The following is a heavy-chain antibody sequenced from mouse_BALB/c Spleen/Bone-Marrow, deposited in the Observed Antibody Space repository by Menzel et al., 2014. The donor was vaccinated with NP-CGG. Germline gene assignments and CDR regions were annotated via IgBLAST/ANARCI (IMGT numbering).Heavy chain of an antibody. CDR3: TFLVKEDFAY. CDR2: IYPGNSDT. Sequence: VHVKQSGTVLARPGASVKMSCKASGYSFTSYWMHWVKQRPGQGLEWIGAIYPGNSDTSYDQKFKGKAKLTAVTSASTAYMELSNLTNEDSAVYYCTFLVKEDFAYWGQGTLVTVSA. V-gene: IGHV1-5*01. D-gene: IGHD2-10*02. CDR1: GYSFTSYW. J-gene: IGHJ3*01.